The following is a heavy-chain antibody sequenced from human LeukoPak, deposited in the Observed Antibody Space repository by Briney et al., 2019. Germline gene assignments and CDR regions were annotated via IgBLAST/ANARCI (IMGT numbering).Heavy chain of an antibody. D-gene: IGHD3-10*01. CDR1: GYTITSYA. J-gene: IGHJ6*02. CDR2: INAGNGNT. CDR3: AIGFNYYYYYGMDV. Sequence: ASVKVSCKASGYTITSYAMHWVRQAPGQRLEWMGWINAGNGNTKYSQKFQGRVTITRDTSASTTYMELSSLRSEDTAVYYCAIGFNYYYYYGMDVWGQGTTVTVSS. V-gene: IGHV1-3*01.